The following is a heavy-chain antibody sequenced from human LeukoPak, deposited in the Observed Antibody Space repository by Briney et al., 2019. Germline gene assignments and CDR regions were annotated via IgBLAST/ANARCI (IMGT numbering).Heavy chain of an antibody. Sequence: ASVKVSFKASGYTFTSYYTHWVRQAPGQGLEWMGIIKPSGGSTLYAQKFQGRVTVTSDMSTSTVYVELSSLRSEDTAVYCCAREVPENFNFDYWGQGTLVTVSS. CDR1: GYTFTSYY. D-gene: IGHD2/OR15-2a*01. CDR3: AREVPENFNFDY. CDR2: IKPSGGST. J-gene: IGHJ4*02. V-gene: IGHV1-46*01.